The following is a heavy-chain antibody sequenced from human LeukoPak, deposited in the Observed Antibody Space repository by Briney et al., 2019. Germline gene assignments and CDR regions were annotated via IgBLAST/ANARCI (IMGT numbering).Heavy chain of an antibody. D-gene: IGHD3-22*01. J-gene: IGHJ3*02. CDR1: GYIFTKYG. V-gene: IGHV1-18*01. Sequence: ASVKVSCKASGYIFTKYGITWVRQAPGQGLEWVGWISTKDGNRNYAQKVQARVTVTTDTSTSTVYMELRGLRSDDTAVYYCARVYDRTGDADSFDIWGQGSMVTVPS. CDR3: ARVYDRTGDADSFDI. CDR2: ISTKDGNR.